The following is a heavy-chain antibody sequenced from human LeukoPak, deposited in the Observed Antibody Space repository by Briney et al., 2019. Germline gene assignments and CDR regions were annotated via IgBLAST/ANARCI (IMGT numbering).Heavy chain of an antibody. Sequence: GGSLRLSCAASGFTFRSYYMSWVRQAPGKGLEWVANIKQNGSEKYYADSVKCRFTISRDNAERSLYLQMNSLRAEDTAVYYCERERGCPLHYFDYWGEGTMLTVSS. CDR2: IKQNGSEK. D-gene: IGHD2-2*01. CDR1: GFTFRSYY. V-gene: IGHV3-7*01. CDR3: ERERGCPLHYFDY. J-gene: IGHJ4*02.